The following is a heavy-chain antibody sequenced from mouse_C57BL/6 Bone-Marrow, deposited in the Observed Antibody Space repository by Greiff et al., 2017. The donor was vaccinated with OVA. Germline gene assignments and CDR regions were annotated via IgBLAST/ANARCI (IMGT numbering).Heavy chain of an antibody. CDR3: AREGSSLFYWYFDV. D-gene: IGHD1-1*01. CDR1: GYSITSGYY. Sequence: EVQLVESGPGLVKPSQSLSLTCSVTGYSITSGYYWNWIRQFPGNKLEWMGYISYDGSNNYNPSLKNRISITRDTSKNQFFLKLNSVTTEDTATYYCAREGSSLFYWYFDVWGTGTTVTVSS. V-gene: IGHV3-6*01. CDR2: ISYDGSN. J-gene: IGHJ1*03.